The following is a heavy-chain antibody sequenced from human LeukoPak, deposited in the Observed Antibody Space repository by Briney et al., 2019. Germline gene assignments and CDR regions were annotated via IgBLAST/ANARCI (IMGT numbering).Heavy chain of an antibody. J-gene: IGHJ4*02. Sequence: GGSLRLSCAASGFSVSKNYLTWVRQAPGKGLEWVSTIYSGGTTYYADSVMGRFTISRHNSRNTLYLQMNSLRAEDTAVYYCARVDTVMAYYFDLWGQGTLVTVSS. D-gene: IGHD5-18*01. CDR2: IYSGGTT. V-gene: IGHV3-53*04. CDR3: ARVDTVMAYYFDL. CDR1: GFSVSKNY.